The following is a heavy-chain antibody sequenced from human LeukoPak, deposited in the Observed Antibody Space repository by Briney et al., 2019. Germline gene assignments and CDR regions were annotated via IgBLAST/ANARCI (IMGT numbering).Heavy chain of an antibody. V-gene: IGHV3-48*04. CDR2: ISSSSSTI. CDR3: ARDLSRYCSSTSCYTESGMDV. D-gene: IGHD2-2*02. CDR1: GFTFSSYS. J-gene: IGHJ6*02. Sequence: PGGSLRLSCAASGFTFSSYSMNWVRQAPGKGLEWVSYISSSSSTIYYADSVKGRFTISRDNAKNSLYLQMSSLRAEDTAVYYCARDLSRYCSSTSCYTESGMDVWGQGTTVTVSS.